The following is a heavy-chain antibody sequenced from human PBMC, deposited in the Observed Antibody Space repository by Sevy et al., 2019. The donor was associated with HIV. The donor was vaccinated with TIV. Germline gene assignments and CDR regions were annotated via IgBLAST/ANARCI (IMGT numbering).Heavy chain of an antibody. CDR3: ARDLAVYSSSSRVYGMDV. D-gene: IGHD6-6*01. V-gene: IGHV3-30-3*01. CDR2: ISYDGSNK. Sequence: GGSLRLSCAASGFTFSSYAMHWVRQAPGKGLEWVAVISYDGSNKYYADSVKGRFTISSDNSKNTLYLQMNSLRAEDTAVYYCARDLAVYSSSSRVYGMDVWGQGTTVTVSS. J-gene: IGHJ6*02. CDR1: GFTFSSYA.